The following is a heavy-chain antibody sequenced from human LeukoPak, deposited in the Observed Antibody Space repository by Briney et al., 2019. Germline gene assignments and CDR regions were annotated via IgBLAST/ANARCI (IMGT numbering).Heavy chain of an antibody. Sequence: SVKVSCKASGGTFSSYAIRWVRQAAGQGLEWMGAVIPIFGTANYAQKFQGRVTITADKSTSTAYMELSSLRSEDTAVYYCAREKSTYSGGPNAFDIWGQGTMVTVSS. CDR3: AREKSTYSGGPNAFDI. CDR2: VIPIFGTA. D-gene: IGHD1-26*01. CDR1: GGTFSSYA. V-gene: IGHV1-69*06. J-gene: IGHJ3*02.